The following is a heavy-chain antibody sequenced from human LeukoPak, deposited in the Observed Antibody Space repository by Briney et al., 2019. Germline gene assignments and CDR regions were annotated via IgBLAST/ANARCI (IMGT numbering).Heavy chain of an antibody. CDR2: IYYSGST. J-gene: IGHJ4*02. D-gene: IGHD3-22*01. CDR3: ARDLSYDSSGYYDY. V-gene: IGHV4-39*07. CDR1: GGSISSSSYY. Sequence: SETLSLTCTVSGGSISSSSYYWGWIRQPPGQGLAWIGSIYYSGSTYYNPSLKSRVTISVDTSKNQFSLKLSSVTAADTAVCYCARDLSYDSSGYYDYWGQGTLVTVSS.